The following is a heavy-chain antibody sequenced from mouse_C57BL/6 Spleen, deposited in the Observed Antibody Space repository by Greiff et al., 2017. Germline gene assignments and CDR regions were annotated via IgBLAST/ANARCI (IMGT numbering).Heavy chain of an antibody. V-gene: IGHV2-6-1*01. D-gene: IGHD1-1*01. CDR2: IWSDGST. CDR3: ARHTVNGGSAMDD. Sequence: VQLQESGPGLVAPSQSLSITCTVSGFSLTSYGVHWVRQPPGKGLEWLVVIWSDGSTTYNSALKSRLSISKDNSKSQVFLKMTSLQTDDTAMYYCARHTVNGGSAMDDWGQGTSVTVSS. J-gene: IGHJ4*01. CDR1: GFSLTSYG.